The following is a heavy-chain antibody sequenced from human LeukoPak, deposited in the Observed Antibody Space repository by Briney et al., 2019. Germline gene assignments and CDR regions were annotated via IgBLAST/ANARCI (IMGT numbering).Heavy chain of an antibody. Sequence: GGSLRLSCAASGFTFERYAMNWVRQAPGKGLEWVSPLSGSGGSTYYADAVKGRFTISRDNAKNSLYLQMNSLRAEDTAVYYCARDRGYCRGTTCYAYYFDSWGQGTLVTVSS. J-gene: IGHJ4*02. D-gene: IGHD2-2*01. CDR3: ARDRGYCRGTTCYAYYFDS. CDR1: GFTFERYA. CDR2: LSGSGGST. V-gene: IGHV3-23*01.